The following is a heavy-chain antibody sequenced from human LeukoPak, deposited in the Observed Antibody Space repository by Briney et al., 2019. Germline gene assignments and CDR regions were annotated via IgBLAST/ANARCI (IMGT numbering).Heavy chain of an antibody. CDR1: GGSIRSYY. J-gene: IGHJ4*02. D-gene: IGHD1-26*01. CDR2: IYYSGST. V-gene: IGHV4-59*01. Sequence: SETLSLTCAVSGGSIRSYYWSWIRQPPGKGLEWIGSIYYSGSTNYNPSLKSRATISLDTSKNQFSLRLSAVTAADTAVYYCAGVGAHHFDYWGQGTLVTVSS. CDR3: AGVGAHHFDY.